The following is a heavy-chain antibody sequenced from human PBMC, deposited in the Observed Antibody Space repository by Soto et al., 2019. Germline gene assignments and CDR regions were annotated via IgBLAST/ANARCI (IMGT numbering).Heavy chain of an antibody. V-gene: IGHV3-30-3*01. Sequence: QVQLVESGGGVVQPGRSLRLSCAASGFTFSSYAMHWVRQAPGKGLEWVAVISYDGSNKYYADSVKGRFTISRDNSKNTLDLQMNSRRAEDTAGDYCARESGSADYLDYWGQGTLVTVSS. CDR3: ARESGSADYLDY. D-gene: IGHD1-26*01. J-gene: IGHJ4*02. CDR1: GFTFSSYA. CDR2: ISYDGSNK.